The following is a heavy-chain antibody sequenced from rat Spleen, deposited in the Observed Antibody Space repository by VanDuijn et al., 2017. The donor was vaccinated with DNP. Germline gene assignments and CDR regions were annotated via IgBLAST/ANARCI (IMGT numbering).Heavy chain of an antibody. CDR3: ARDFRGADY. Sequence: EVQLVESGGGLVQPGRSLKLSCAASGFTFSTSDMTWIRQAPGKGLEWVASIVPSSDNTYYLESVKGRFTISRDNAKNILYLQMNSLRSEDTATYYCARDFRGADYWGQGVMVTVSS. D-gene: IGHD4-3*01. J-gene: IGHJ2*01. CDR1: GFTFSTSD. CDR2: IVPSSDNT. V-gene: IGHV5S13*01.